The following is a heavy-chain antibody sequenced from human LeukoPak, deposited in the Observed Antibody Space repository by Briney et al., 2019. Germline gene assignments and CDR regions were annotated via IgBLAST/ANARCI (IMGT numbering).Heavy chain of an antibody. CDR1: GGSISSSSYY. Sequence: SETLSLTCTVSGGSISSSSYYWGWIRQPPGKGLEWIGSIYYSGSTYYNPSLKSRVTISVDTSKNQFSLKLSSVTAADTAVYYCASAVTTRELFDYWGQGTLVTVSS. CDR3: ASAVTTRELFDY. CDR2: IYYSGST. V-gene: IGHV4-39*07. D-gene: IGHD4-17*01. J-gene: IGHJ4*02.